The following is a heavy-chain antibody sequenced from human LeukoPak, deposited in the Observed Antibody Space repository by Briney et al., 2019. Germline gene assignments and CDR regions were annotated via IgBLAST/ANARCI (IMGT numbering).Heavy chain of an antibody. D-gene: IGHD3-9*01. V-gene: IGHV3-7*03. J-gene: IGHJ4*02. CDR2: IKQDGSEK. CDR3: AREDDILTGYPYFDY. CDR1: GFTFSSYW. Sequence: GGSLRLSCAASGFTFSSYWMSWVRQAPGKGLEWVANIKQDGSEKYYVDSVKGRFTIPRDNAKNSLYLQMNSLRAEDTAVYYCAREDDILTGYPYFDYWGQGTLVTVSS.